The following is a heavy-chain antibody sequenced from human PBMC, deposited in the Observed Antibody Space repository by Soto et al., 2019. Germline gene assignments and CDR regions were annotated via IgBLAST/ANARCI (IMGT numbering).Heavy chain of an antibody. V-gene: IGHV4-59*01. D-gene: IGHD2-21*01. J-gene: IGHJ4*02. CDR3: ARRWGGTFDY. CDR2: IYYSGST. Sequence: PSETLSLTCTVSGGSISSYYWSWIRQPPGKGLEWIGYIYYSGSTNYNPSLKSRVTISVDTSKNQFSLKLSSVTAADTAVYYCARRWGGTFDYWSQGTLVTVSS. CDR1: GGSISSYY.